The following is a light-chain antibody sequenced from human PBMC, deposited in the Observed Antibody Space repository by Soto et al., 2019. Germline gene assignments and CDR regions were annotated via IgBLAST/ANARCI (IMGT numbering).Light chain of an antibody. Sequence: QSVLTQPPSASSTPGQTVTISCSGSTSNIGTFYVYWYQHLPGTAPKLLIYLGDQRASGVSDRFSGSKSGTSASLAINGLRSDDEADYYCAAWDDNLNAYVFGRGT. CDR3: AAWDDNLNAYV. V-gene: IGLV1-47*02. J-gene: IGLJ1*01. CDR1: TSNIGTFY. CDR2: LGD.